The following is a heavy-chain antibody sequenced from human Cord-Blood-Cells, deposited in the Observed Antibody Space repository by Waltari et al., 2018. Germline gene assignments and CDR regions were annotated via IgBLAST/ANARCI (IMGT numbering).Heavy chain of an antibody. CDR3: ARENLNWNDDGPYYYYGMDV. D-gene: IGHD1-1*01. Sequence: IGGIIPIFGTANYAQKFQGRVTITADKSTSTAYMELSSLRSEDTAVYYFARENLNWNDDGPYYYYGMDVWGQGTTVTVSS. J-gene: IGHJ6*02. CDR2: IIPIFGTA. V-gene: IGHV1-69*06.